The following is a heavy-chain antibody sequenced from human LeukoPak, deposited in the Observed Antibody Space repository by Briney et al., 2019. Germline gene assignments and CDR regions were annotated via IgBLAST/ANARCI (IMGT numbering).Heavy chain of an antibody. CDR3: ARELGSGFDI. Sequence: SETLSLTCSVSGGSISTYHWSWIRQPPGKGLEWIGYIYYSGDTNYNPSLKSRVIVSADTSKNQLSLMLHSVTAADTAVYYCARELGSGFDIWGQGTVVTVSS. V-gene: IGHV4-59*01. CDR1: GGSISTYH. J-gene: IGHJ3*02. D-gene: IGHD6-19*01. CDR2: IYYSGDT.